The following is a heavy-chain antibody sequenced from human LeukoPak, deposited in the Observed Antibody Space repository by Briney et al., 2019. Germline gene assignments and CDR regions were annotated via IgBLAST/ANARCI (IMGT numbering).Heavy chain of an antibody. CDR2: IYPGDSDT. CDR3: ARQADSSGYYSFDY. V-gene: IGHV5-51*01. J-gene: IGHJ4*02. CDR1: GYSFNTYW. Sequence: GESLKISCKGSGYSFNTYWIGWVRQMPGKGLEWMGMIYPGDSDTRYSPSFQGQVTISADKSISTAYVQWSSLKASDTAVYYCARQADSSGYYSFDYWGQGTLVTVSS. D-gene: IGHD3-22*01.